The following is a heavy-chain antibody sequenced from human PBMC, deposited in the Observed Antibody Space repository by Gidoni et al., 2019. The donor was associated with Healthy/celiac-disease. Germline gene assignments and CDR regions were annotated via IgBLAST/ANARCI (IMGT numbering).Heavy chain of an antibody. Sequence: QVQLVESGGGVVQPGWSLRLSCAASGFTFRSDGMHWVRQAPGKGLEWLAVIWYDGSNKYYADSVKGRFTIARDNSKKTLYLQRNSLRAEDTAVYYCARDRLSGSYSVIDYWGQGTLVTVSS. CDR1: GFTFRSDG. CDR2: IWYDGSNK. V-gene: IGHV3-33*01. CDR3: ARDRLSGSYSVIDY. D-gene: IGHD3-10*01. J-gene: IGHJ4*02.